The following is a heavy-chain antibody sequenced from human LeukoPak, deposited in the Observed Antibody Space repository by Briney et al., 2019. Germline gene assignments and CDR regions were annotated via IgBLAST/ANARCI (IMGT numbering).Heavy chain of an antibody. CDR2: ISGSGGST. J-gene: IGHJ3*02. Sequence: GGSLRLSCAASEFTFSSYAMSWVRQAPGKGLEWVSAISGSGGSTYYADSVKGRFTISRDNSKNTLYLQMNSLRAEDTAVYYCAKSPVVVVAATNWAFDIWGQGTMVTVSS. CDR1: EFTFSSYA. V-gene: IGHV3-23*01. CDR3: AKSPVVVVAATNWAFDI. D-gene: IGHD2-15*01.